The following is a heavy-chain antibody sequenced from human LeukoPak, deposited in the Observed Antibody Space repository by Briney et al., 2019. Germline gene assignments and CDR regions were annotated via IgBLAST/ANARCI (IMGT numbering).Heavy chain of an antibody. V-gene: IGHV4-34*01. D-gene: IGHD4-17*01. CDR3: ASYYGVHAFDI. CDR1: GGSFSGYH. J-gene: IGHJ3*02. CDR2: INHSGST. Sequence: KPSETLSLTCAVYGGSFSGYHWSWIRQPPGKGLEWIGEINHSGSTNYNPSLKSRVTISVDTSKNQFSLKLSSVTAADTAVYYCASYYGVHAFDIWGQGTMVTVSS.